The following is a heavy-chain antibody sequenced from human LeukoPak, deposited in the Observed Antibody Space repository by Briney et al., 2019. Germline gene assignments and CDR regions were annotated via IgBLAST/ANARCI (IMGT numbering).Heavy chain of an antibody. CDR2: IRYEGSNK. CDR3: TNLGSSTSWNSANGFDP. Sequence: GGSLRLSCAASGFTFSSYGMHWVRHAPGKGLEWVAFIRYEGSNKYYADSVKGRFTISRDNSNNTLDLQMNSLRTEDTAVYYCTNLGSSTSWNSANGFDPWGQGTLVTVSS. J-gene: IGHJ5*02. D-gene: IGHD2-2*01. CDR1: GFTFSSYG. V-gene: IGHV3-30*02.